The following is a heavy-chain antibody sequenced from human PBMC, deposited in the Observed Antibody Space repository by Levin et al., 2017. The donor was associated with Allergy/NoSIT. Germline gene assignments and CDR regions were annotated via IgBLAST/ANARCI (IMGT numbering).Heavy chain of an antibody. J-gene: IGHJ4*02. Sequence: LRLSCTVSGGSISSGGYYWSWIRQHPGKGLEWIGYIYYSGSTYYNPSLKSRVTISVDTSKNQFSLKLSSVTAADTAVYYCARGYPRGMDYYDSSGYSYFDYWGQGTLVTVSS. CDR1: GGSISSGGYY. D-gene: IGHD3-22*01. CDR2: IYYSGST. CDR3: ARGYPRGMDYYDSSGYSYFDY. V-gene: IGHV4-31*03.